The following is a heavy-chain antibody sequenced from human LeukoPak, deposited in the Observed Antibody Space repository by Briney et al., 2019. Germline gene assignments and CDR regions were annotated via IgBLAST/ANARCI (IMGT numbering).Heavy chain of an antibody. J-gene: IGHJ4*02. CDR2: IKQDGSEK. D-gene: IGHD4-11*01. V-gene: IGHV3-7*01. CDR1: GFTFSSYW. CDR3: AGIPTAPYGPFDY. Sequence: GGSLRLSCAASGFTFSSYWMSWVRQAPGKGLEWVANIKQDGSEKYYVDSVKGRFTISRDNAKNSLYLQMNSLRAEDTAVYFCAGIPTAPYGPFDYWGQGTLVTVSS.